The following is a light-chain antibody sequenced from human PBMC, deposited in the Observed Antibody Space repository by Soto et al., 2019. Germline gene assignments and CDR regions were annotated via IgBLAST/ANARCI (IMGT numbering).Light chain of an antibody. CDR3: QQYNSYWT. V-gene: IGKV1-5*01. J-gene: IGKJ1*01. CDR2: DAS. CDR1: QSISSW. Sequence: DIQMTQSPSTLSASVGDRVTINCRASQSISSWLAWYQQKPGKAPKLLIYDASSLESGVPSRFSGSGSGTEFTLTFSSLQPDDFATYYCQQYNSYWTFGQGTKVDIK.